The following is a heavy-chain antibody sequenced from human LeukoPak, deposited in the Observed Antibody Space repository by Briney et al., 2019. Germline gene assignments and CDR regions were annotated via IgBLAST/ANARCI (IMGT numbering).Heavy chain of an antibody. J-gene: IGHJ4*02. CDR3: GRDLVGNSSGLDY. CDR1: GYTFTSYY. D-gene: IGHD6-19*01. CDR2: INPSGGST. Sequence: ASLKVSCKASGYTFTSYYMHWVRQAPGQGLEWMVIINPSGGSTSYEQKFQSRVTMTRDTSTSTVYMELSSLRSEDTAVYYCGRDLVGNSSGLDYWGQGTLVTVSS. V-gene: IGHV1-46*01.